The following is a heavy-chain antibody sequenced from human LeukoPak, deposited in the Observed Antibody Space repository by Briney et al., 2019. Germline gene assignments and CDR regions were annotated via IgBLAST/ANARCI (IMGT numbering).Heavy chain of an antibody. CDR3: ARTTYFDY. CDR2: IKEDGTET. D-gene: IGHD1-14*01. V-gene: IGHV3-7*03. J-gene: IGHJ4*02. CDR1: GFMFSSNW. Sequence: QSGGSLRLSCAASGFMFSSNWMSWVRLAPGKGLEWVANIKEDGTETYYVDSVKGRFTISRDNAKNSLYLQMNSLRAEDTAVYYCARTTYFDYWGQGTLVTVSS.